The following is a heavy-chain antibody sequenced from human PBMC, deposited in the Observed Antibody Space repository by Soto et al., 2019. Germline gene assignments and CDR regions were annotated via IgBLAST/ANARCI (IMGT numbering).Heavy chain of an antibody. CDR1: GFTFSSYG. D-gene: IGHD2-2*01. Sequence: GGSLRLSCAASGFTFSSYGMHWVRQAPGKGLEWVAVISYDGSNKYYADSVKGRFTISRDNSKNTLYLQMNSLRAEDTAVYYCAKDSGYCSSTSCYVGPRNWFDPWGQGTLVTVSS. CDR2: ISYDGSNK. J-gene: IGHJ5*02. V-gene: IGHV3-30*18. CDR3: AKDSGYCSSTSCYVGPRNWFDP.